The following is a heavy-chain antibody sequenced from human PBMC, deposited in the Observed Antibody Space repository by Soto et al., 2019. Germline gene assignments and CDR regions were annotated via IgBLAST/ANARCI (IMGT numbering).Heavy chain of an antibody. D-gene: IGHD3-10*01. V-gene: IGHV1-69*12. CDR1: GGAFSTYP. CDR2: ITPMFGTS. CDR3: ARSHSNYGSGKYQAPFDY. Sequence: QVQLVQSGAEVKEPGSSVKVSCKASGGAFSTYPISWVRQAPGQGLEWMGGITPMFGTSNYAQKFQGRVTITADEGTTTAYMELSSLRSEDSAVYYCARSHSNYGSGKYQAPFDYWGQGTLVTVSS. J-gene: IGHJ4*02.